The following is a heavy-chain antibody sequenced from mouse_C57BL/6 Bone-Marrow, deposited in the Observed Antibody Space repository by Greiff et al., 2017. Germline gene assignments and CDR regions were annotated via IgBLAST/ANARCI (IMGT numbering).Heavy chain of an antibody. D-gene: IGHD2-5*01. Sequence: QVQLQQPGAELVKPGASVKMSCKASGYTFTSYWITWVKQRPGPGLEWIGDIYPGSGSTNYNEKFKSKATLTVDTSSSTAYMQLSSLTSEDSAVYYCARSEDSNYYWYFDVWGTGTTVTGSS. V-gene: IGHV1-55*01. CDR1: GYTFTSYW. CDR3: ARSEDSNYYWYFDV. CDR2: IYPGSGST. J-gene: IGHJ1*03.